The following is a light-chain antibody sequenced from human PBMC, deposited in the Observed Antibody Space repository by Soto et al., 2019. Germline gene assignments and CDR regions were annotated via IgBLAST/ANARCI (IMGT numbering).Light chain of an antibody. CDR2: DVS. CDR1: SSDVGGYNY. J-gene: IGLJ2*01. CDR3: SSYISSSIVV. V-gene: IGLV2-14*01. Sequence: QSVLTQPASVSGSPGQSITISCTGTSSDVGGYNYVSWYQQHPGKAPKLMIYDVSNRPSGVSNRFSGSKSGNTASLTISGLQAEDEADYYCSSYISSSIVVFGGGTKLTVL.